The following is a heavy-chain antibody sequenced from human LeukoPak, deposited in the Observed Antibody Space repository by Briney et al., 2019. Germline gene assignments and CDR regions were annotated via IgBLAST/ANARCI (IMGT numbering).Heavy chain of an antibody. CDR3: ATDAVAAAGIRYFDY. CDR1: GFTFSSYG. J-gene: IGHJ4*02. D-gene: IGHD6-13*01. V-gene: IGHV3-30*19. CDR2: ISSDGSHK. Sequence: PGRSLRLSCAASGFTFSSYGMHWVRQAPGKGLEWVAVISSDGSHKYHADSVKARFTISRDNSKNTLYLQMNSLRAEDTAVYYCATDAVAAAGIRYFDYWGQGTLVTVSS.